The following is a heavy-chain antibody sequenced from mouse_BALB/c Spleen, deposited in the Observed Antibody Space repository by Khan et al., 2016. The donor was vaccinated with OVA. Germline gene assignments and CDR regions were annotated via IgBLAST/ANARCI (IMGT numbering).Heavy chain of an antibody. CDR3: ARAYYRYDGYDAMDY. CDR1: GFSLSRYN. Sequence: QVTLKESGPGLVTPSQSLSITCTVSGFSLSRYNIHWVRQPPGKGLEWLGMIWGGGGTDYNSTLKSRLSISKDNSKIQVFLKMNSLQTDDSAMYYCARAYYRYDGYDAMDYWGQGTSVTVSS. V-gene: IGHV2-6-4*01. D-gene: IGHD2-14*01. CDR2: IWGGGGT. J-gene: IGHJ4*01.